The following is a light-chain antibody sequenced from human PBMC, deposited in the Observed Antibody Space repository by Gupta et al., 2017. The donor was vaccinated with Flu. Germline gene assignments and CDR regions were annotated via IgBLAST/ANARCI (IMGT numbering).Light chain of an antibody. CDR1: ALSKQY. V-gene: IGLV3-25*02. CDR2: KDT. J-gene: IGLJ3*02. Sequence: YHLTQAPAMSVSPGQTATITCSGSALSKQYVYWYRQRPGQAPVLLIYKDTERASGIPDRISGSSSGTRVTLTIRGVQTEDEADNYCQSADITGASRVFGGGT. CDR3: QSADITGASRV.